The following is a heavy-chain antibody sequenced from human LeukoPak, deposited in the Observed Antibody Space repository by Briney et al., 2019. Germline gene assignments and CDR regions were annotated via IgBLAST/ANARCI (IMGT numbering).Heavy chain of an antibody. Sequence: GGSLRLSCAASGFTFSSYAMHWVRHAPGKGLEWVAVISYDGSKKDYADSVKGRFTISRDNSKNTLYLQMNSLRAEDTAVYYCARDHSWRNWFDPWGQGTQVTVSS. J-gene: IGHJ5*02. CDR2: ISYDGSKK. CDR3: ARDHSWRNWFDP. V-gene: IGHV3-30*04. D-gene: IGHD3-3*01. CDR1: GFTFSSYA.